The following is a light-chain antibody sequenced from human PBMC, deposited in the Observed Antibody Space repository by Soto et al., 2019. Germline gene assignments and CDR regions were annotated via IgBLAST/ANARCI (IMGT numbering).Light chain of an antibody. CDR2: GSS. CDR3: QHYNNWLGT. J-gene: IGKJ4*01. CDR1: QNVVTN. V-gene: IGKV3-15*01. Sequence: EIVVTQSPAILSVSPGERFTLSCRASQNVVTNLAWYQHRLGQAPRLLIYGSSARATGVPARFSGSGSGTEFFLTISSLQSEDFAVYYCQHYNNWLGTFGGGTKVDIK.